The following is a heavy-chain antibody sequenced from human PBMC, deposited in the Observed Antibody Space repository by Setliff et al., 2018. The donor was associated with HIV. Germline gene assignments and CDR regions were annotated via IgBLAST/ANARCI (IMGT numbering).Heavy chain of an antibody. CDR1: GYTFTDYY. V-gene: IGHV1-69-2*01. Sequence: ASVKVSCKASGYTFTDYYMHWVQQAPGQGLTWMGRVDPKNGKTLYAENLRGRITITADTSTDTAYMELNCLRSEDKAMYYCATLDDYGSQSYNLALHYWGQGTLVTVTS. D-gene: IGHD3-10*01. CDR2: VDPKNGKT. J-gene: IGHJ4*02. CDR3: ATLDDYGSQSYNLALHY.